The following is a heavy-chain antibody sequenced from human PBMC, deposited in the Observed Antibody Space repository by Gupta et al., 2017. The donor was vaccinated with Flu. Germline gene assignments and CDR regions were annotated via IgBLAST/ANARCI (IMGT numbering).Heavy chain of an antibody. CDR3: ARAPPWALDL. CDR1: CESFSNYW. Sequence: LTCGVFCESFSNYWGTWIRQPPGKGLEWIGEINPSGRTNYNPSLKSRVTISVDTSKNQVSLEVTSVTAADTAVYYCARAPPWALDLWGQGTLVTVSS. CDR2: INPSGRT. V-gene: IGHV4-34*01. J-gene: IGHJ5*02. D-gene: IGHD7-27*01.